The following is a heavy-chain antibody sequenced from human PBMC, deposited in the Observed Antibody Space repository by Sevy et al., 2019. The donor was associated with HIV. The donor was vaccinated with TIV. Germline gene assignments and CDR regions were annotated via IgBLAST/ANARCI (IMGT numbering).Heavy chain of an antibody. CDR3: ARDGGCSSTSCLLYFDS. Sequence: GGSLRLSCAASGFTFSDYYMNWVRQAPGKGLEWVSSISGRSSYIHYADSVRGRFTISRDNAKNSLYLQMNSLRVDDTAVCFCARDGGCSSTSCLLYFDSWGQGALVTVSS. D-gene: IGHD2-2*01. V-gene: IGHV3-21*01. CDR2: ISGRSSYI. CDR1: GFTFSDYY. J-gene: IGHJ4*02.